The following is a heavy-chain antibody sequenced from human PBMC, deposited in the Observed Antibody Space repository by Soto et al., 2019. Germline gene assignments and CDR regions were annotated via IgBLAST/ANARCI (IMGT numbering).Heavy chain of an antibody. V-gene: IGHV1-69*13. D-gene: IGHD3-22*01. Sequence: SVKVSCKASGGTFSSYAISWVRQAPGQGLEWMGGIVPIFGTANYAQKFQGRVTITADESTSTAYMELSSLRSEDTAVYYCARDYDSSGYYPNCFDPWGQGTLVTVSS. J-gene: IGHJ5*02. CDR2: IVPIFGTA. CDR3: ARDYDSSGYYPNCFDP. CDR1: GGTFSSYA.